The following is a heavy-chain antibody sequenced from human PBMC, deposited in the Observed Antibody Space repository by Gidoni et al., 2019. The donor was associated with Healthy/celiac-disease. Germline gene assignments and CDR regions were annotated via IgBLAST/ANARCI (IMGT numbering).Heavy chain of an antibody. Sequence: EVQLVESGGGLVQPGGSLRPCCDASGFTFSSYDMHWVRQATGKGLEWVSAIGTAGDTYYPGSVKGRFTISRENAKNSLYLQMNSLRAGDTAVYYCARGAHSSGYYYFDYWGQGTLVTVSS. CDR3: ARGAHSSGYYYFDY. CDR1: GFTFSSYD. V-gene: IGHV3-13*01. J-gene: IGHJ4*02. D-gene: IGHD3-22*01. CDR2: IGTAGDT.